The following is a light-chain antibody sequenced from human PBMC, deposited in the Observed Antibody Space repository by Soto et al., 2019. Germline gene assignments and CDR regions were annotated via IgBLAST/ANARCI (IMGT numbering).Light chain of an antibody. CDR3: QPTDSFPIT. J-gene: IGKJ5*01. CDR1: QGINNN. CDR2: AAS. V-gene: IGKV1-12*01. Sequence: EIQMTQSPSSLSASVGDRSTITCRASQGINNNLAWYQPTPGKAPKLMIFAASSLQSGVPSRVSVIISGPDVTLTIASLQPEEGATYYGQPTDSFPITFGQGTRLEI.